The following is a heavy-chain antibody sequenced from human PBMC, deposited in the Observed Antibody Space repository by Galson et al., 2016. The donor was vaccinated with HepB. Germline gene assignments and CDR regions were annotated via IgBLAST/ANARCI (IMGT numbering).Heavy chain of an antibody. V-gene: IGHV3-48*02. CDR1: GFTFRSYS. J-gene: IGHJ6*03. CDR3: AREDYYYMDV. Sequence: SLRLSCAASGFTFRSYSMNWVRQAPGKGLEWVSYISDGSRTIYYADSVKGRFTISRDNAKNSLYLQMNSLRDEDTAVYYCAREDYYYMDVWGKGTTVTVSS. CDR2: ISDGSRTI.